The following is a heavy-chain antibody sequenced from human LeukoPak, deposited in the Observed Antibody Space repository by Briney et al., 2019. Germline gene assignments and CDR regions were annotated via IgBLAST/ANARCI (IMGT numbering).Heavy chain of an antibody. CDR3: ARDRGKRVETSMVGFP. V-gene: IGHV3-21*01. J-gene: IGHJ5*02. CDR1: GFTFSSYS. D-gene: IGHD5-18*01. CDR2: ISSSSTYT. Sequence: GGSLRLSCAASGFTFSSYSMNWVRQAPGKGLEWVSSISSSSTYTYYADSVKGRFTISRDNAKNSLYLQMNNLRAEDTAVYYCARDRGKRVETSMVGFPWGQGTLVTVSS.